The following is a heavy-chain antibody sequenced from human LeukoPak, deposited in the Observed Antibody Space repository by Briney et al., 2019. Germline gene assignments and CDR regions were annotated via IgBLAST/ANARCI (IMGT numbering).Heavy chain of an antibody. CDR2: ISSDGSDN. J-gene: IGHJ6*03. CDR3: ARQRGSLHYYHHYLDV. D-gene: IGHD6-25*01. Sequence: PGGSLRRSCSASGFTVSNYVLHWVRQAPGKGLEWVAVISSDGSDNYYTDSVKGRFTISRDIWKNTLYLQMNRLGPEDTGTYYCARQRGSLHYYHHYLDVWGNGTTVAVSS. CDR1: GFTVSNYV. V-gene: IGHV3-30*10.